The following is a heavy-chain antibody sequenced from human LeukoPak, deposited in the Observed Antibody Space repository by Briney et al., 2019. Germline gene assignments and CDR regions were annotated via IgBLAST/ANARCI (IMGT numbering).Heavy chain of an antibody. D-gene: IGHD3-3*01. Sequence: GGSLRLSCAASGFTFDDYAMHWVRQAPGKGLECVSLISWDGGSTYYADSVKGRFTISRDNSKNSLYLQMNSLRAEDTALYYCAKDANEVRLWEWEANFDYWGQGTLVTVSS. J-gene: IGHJ4*02. CDR1: GFTFDDYA. CDR3: AKDANEVRLWEWEANFDY. CDR2: ISWDGGST. V-gene: IGHV3-43D*03.